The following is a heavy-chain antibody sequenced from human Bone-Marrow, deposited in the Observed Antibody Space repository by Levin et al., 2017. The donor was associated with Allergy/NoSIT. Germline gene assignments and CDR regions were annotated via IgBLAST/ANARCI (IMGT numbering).Heavy chain of an antibody. V-gene: IGHV3-30*04. CDR2: ISYDGTNK. Sequence: PGGSLRLSCAASEFSFSNFAMHWVRQAPGKGLEWVAVISYDGTNKYYAESVKGRFTISRDNSKNRLYLQMNGLKTEDTAVFYCAGTSRETFDSWGQGTLVIVSS. CDR1: EFSFSNFA. CDR3: AGTSRETFDS. J-gene: IGHJ4*02.